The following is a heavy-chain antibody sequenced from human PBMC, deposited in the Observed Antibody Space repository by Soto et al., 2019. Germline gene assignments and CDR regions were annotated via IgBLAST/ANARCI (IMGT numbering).Heavy chain of an antibody. D-gene: IGHD3-10*01. CDR1: VGTFSSYA. Sequence: VKVSCNASVGTFSSYAISWVRQAPGQGLEWMGGIIPIFGTANYAQKFQGRVTITADESTSTAYMELSSLRSEDTAVYYCAHRERGWDYWGQGTLVTVSS. CDR3: AHRERGWDY. CDR2: IIPIFGTA. J-gene: IGHJ4*02. V-gene: IGHV1-69*13.